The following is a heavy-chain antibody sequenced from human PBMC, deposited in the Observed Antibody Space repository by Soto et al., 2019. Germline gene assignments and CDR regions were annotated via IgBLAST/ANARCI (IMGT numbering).Heavy chain of an antibody. J-gene: IGHJ4*02. D-gene: IGHD1-26*01. Sequence: GGSLRLSCAASGFTFSSYCMSWVRQAPGKGLEWVANIKQDGSEKYYVDSVKGRFTISRDNAENSLYLQMNSLRAEDTAVYYCTRGGCISESYYCFDYWGQGTLVTVS. V-gene: IGHV3-7*01. CDR3: TRGGCISESYYCFDY. CDR1: GFTFSSYC. CDR2: IKQDGSEK.